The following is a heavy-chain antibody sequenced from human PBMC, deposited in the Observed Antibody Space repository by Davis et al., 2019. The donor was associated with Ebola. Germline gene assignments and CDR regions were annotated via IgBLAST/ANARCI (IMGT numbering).Heavy chain of an antibody. CDR1: GYTFTSYG. CDR2: ISAYNGNT. CDR3: AKKKYNSNYHSGYYYYGMDV. D-gene: IGHD4-11*01. V-gene: IGHV1-18*04. J-gene: IGHJ6*02. Sequence: AASVKVSCKASGYTFTSYGISWVRQAPGQGLEWMGWISAYNGNTNYAQKLQGRVTMTTDTSTSTAYMELRSLRSDDTAVYYCAKKKYNSNYHSGYYYYGMDVWGQGTTVTVSS.